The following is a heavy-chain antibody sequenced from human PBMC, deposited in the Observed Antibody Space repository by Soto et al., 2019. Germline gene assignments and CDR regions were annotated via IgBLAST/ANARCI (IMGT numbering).Heavy chain of an antibody. CDR2: IRSKAYGGTT. CDR1: GFTFGDYA. D-gene: IGHD2-2*01. J-gene: IGHJ4*02. CDR3: TTSSYLNIVVVPAAATFDY. Sequence: GGSLRLSCTASGFTFGDYAMSWFRQAPGKGLEWVGFIRSKAYGGTTEYAASVKGRFTISRDDSKSIAYLQMNSLKTEDTAVHYCTTSSYLNIVVVPAAATFDYWGQGTLVTVSS. V-gene: IGHV3-49*03.